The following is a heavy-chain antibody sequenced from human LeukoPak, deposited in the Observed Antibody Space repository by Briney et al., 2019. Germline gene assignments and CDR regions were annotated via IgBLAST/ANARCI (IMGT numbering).Heavy chain of an antibody. J-gene: IGHJ3*02. Sequence: GGSLRLSCAASGFTFSSYAMSWVHQAPGKGLEWVSAISGSGGSTYYADSVKGRFTISRDNSKNTLYLQMNSLRAEDTAVYYCAKDIVVVPAPDDAFDIWGQGTMVTVSS. CDR3: AKDIVVVPAPDDAFDI. V-gene: IGHV3-23*01. D-gene: IGHD2-2*01. CDR2: ISGSGGST. CDR1: GFTFSSYA.